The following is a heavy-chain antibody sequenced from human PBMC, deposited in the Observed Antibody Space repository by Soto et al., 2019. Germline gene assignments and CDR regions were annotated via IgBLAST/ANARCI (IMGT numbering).Heavy chain of an antibody. D-gene: IGHD6-19*01. CDR1: GFSFSSYG. V-gene: IGHV3-30*18. CDR2: ISYDVTKK. Sequence: QVQLVESGAGVVQPGRSLRLSCAASGFSFSSYGMHWVRQAPGKGLEWVAVISYDVTKKYYADSVKGRFTISRDNSKNALYLHMNSPRAEDTAVYYCAKDLRLSVAGTDYFDSWCQGTLVTVAS. J-gene: IGHJ4*02. CDR3: AKDLRLSVAGTDYFDS.